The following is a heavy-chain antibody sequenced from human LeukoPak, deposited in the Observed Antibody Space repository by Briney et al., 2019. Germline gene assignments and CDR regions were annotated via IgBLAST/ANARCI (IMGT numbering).Heavy chain of an antibody. CDR2: IGRGGENI. J-gene: IGHJ3*02. Sequence: GGSLRLSCAASGFTFTNHAMVWVRQAPGKGLEWVSNIGRGGENIYYADSVEGRFTISRDNSKNTLYLQMSSLSREDTAVYYCARRGGSSGWGAFDIWGQGTPVTVSS. V-gene: IGHV3-23*01. D-gene: IGHD6-19*01. CDR1: GFTFTNHA. CDR3: ARRGGSSGWGAFDI.